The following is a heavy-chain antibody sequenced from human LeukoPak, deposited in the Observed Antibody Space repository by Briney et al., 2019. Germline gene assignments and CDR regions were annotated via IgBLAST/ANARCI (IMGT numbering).Heavy chain of an antibody. D-gene: IGHD3-22*01. CDR2: INSDGSST. CDR1: GFTFSSYW. V-gene: IGHV3-74*01. J-gene: IGHJ4*02. CDR3: ARGGGYYYDSSGYSD. Sequence: GSLRLSCAASGFTFSSYWMHWVRQAPGKGLVWVSRINSDGSSTSYADSVKGRFTISRDNAKNTLYLQMNSLRAEDTAVYYCARGGGYYYDSSGYSDWGQGTLVTVSS.